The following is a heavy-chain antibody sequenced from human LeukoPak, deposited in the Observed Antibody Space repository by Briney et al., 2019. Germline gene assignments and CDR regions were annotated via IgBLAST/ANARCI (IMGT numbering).Heavy chain of an antibody. J-gene: IGHJ3*01. CDR1: GFTFGSYA. Sequence: GGSLRLSCAASGFTFGSYAMSWVRQAPGKGLEWVSSISGAAINTHYADSVMGRFSISRDSSKNTLYLHMNNLRADDTALYYCMKNHRIAVAARDAFDLWGQGTVVTVSS. CDR3: MKNHRIAVAARDAFDL. D-gene: IGHD6-19*01. CDR2: ISGAAINT. V-gene: IGHV3-23*01.